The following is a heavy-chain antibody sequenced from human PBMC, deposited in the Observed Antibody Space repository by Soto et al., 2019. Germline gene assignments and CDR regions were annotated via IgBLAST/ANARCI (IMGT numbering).Heavy chain of an antibody. Sequence: SETLSLTCAVSGGSISSSNWWSWVRQPPGKGLEWIGEIYHSGSTNYNPSLKSRVTISVGKSKNQFSLKLSSVTAADTAVYYCASRITMVRGVRGDWFGPWGQGTLVTVSS. J-gene: IGHJ5*02. CDR2: IYHSGST. CDR3: ASRITMVRGVRGDWFGP. CDR1: GGSISSSNW. D-gene: IGHD3-10*01. V-gene: IGHV4-4*02.